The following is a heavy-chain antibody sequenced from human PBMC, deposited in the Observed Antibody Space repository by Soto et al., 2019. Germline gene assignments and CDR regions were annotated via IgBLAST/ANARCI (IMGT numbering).Heavy chain of an antibody. Sequence: GGSLRLSCAASGFTFSSYGMHWVRQAPGKGLEWVAVIWYDGSNKYYADSVKGRFTISRDNSKNTLYLQMNSLRAEDTAVYYCARDGLVRGPLREYAFDIWGQGTMVTVSS. CDR1: GFTFSSYG. CDR3: ARDGLVRGPLREYAFDI. V-gene: IGHV3-33*01. CDR2: IWYDGSNK. D-gene: IGHD3-10*01. J-gene: IGHJ3*02.